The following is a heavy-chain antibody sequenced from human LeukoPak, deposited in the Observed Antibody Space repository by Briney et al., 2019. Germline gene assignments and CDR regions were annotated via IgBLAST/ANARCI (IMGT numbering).Heavy chain of an antibody. J-gene: IGHJ6*02. D-gene: IGHD4-17*01. V-gene: IGHV3-23*01. CDR1: GFTFSSYW. CDR3: ASTTVTNYYYGMDV. Sequence: GGSLRLSCAASGFTFSSYWMTWVRQAPGKGLEWVSAISGSGGSTYYADSVKGRVTISRDNSKNTLYLQMNSLRAEDTAVYYCASTTVTNYYYGMDVWGQGTTVTVSS. CDR2: ISGSGGST.